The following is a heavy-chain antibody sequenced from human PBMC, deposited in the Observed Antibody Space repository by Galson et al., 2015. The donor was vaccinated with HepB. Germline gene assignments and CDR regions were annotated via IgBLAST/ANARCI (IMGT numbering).Heavy chain of an antibody. V-gene: IGHV4-4*02. D-gene: IGHD6-6*01. Sequence: ETLSLTCSVSGLSISNNNWWSWVRQSPGKGLEWIGEIYYSGSINYNPSLRSRVTMSVDKAKNQFSLELTSVTAADTAVYYCTKNGAWASEYWGQGTLVTASS. CDR1: GLSISNNNW. CDR2: IYYSGSI. CDR3: TKNGAWASEY. J-gene: IGHJ4*02.